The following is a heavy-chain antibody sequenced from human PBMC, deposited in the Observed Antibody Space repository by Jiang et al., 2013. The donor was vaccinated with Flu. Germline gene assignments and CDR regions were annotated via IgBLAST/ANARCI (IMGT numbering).Heavy chain of an antibody. CDR3: ARSQITMVRGVTPRYFDY. D-gene: IGHD3-10*01. Sequence: LLKPSETLSLTCAVYGGSFSGYYWSWIRQPPGKGLEWIGEINHSGSTNYNPSLKSRVTISVDTSKNQFSLKLSSVTAADTAVYYCARSQITMVRGVTPRYFDYWGQGTLVTVSS. CDR1: GGSFSGYY. CDR2: INHSGST. J-gene: IGHJ4*02. V-gene: IGHV4-34*01.